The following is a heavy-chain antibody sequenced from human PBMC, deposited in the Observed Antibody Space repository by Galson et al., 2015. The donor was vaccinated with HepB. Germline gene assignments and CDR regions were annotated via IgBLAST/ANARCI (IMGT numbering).Heavy chain of an antibody. V-gene: IGHV3-30*19. CDR2: ILYDGSNK. D-gene: IGHD2-21*02. CDR3: ARALGSLQYYYYYGMDV. Sequence: SLRLSCAASGFIFNSYGMHWVRQAPGKGLEWVAVILYDGSNKYYADSVKGRFTISRDNSKNTLYLQMNSLRAEDTAVYYCARALGSLQYYYYYGMDVWGQGTTVTVSS. J-gene: IGHJ6*02. CDR1: GFIFNSYG.